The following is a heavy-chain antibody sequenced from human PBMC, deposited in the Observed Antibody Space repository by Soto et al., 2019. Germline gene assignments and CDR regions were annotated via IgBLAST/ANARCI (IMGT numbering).Heavy chain of an antibody. J-gene: IGHJ6*02. CDR2: ISGSGGST. D-gene: IGHD6-13*01. CDR1: GGTFISYA. V-gene: IGHV3-23*01. Sequence: WGPLRLSCAASGGTFISYAMSCVSKDKEKGLEWVSAISGSGGSTYYADSVKGRFTISRDNSKNTLYLQMNSLRAEDTAVYYCASYRSSWYHYYGMDVWGQGTTVTVSS. CDR3: ASYRSSWYHYYGMDV.